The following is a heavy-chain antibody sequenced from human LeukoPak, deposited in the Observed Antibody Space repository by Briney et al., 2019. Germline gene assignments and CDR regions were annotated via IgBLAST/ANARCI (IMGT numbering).Heavy chain of an antibody. D-gene: IGHD3-10*01. Sequence: SVKVSCKASGCTFTSSAMQWVRQARGQRLAWIGWIVVCSGNTNYAQKFQERVTITRDMSTSTAYMELSSLRSEDTAVYYCAAVSLPYYYGAGASDYWGQGTLVTVSS. CDR3: AAVSLPYYYGAGASDY. J-gene: IGHJ4*02. CDR2: IVVCSGNT. CDR1: GCTFTSSA. V-gene: IGHV1-58*02.